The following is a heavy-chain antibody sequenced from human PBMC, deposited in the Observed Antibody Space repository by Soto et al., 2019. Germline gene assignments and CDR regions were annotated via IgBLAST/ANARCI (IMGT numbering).Heavy chain of an antibody. J-gene: IGHJ5*02. V-gene: IGHV6-1*01. D-gene: IGHD6-13*01. CDR3: ARAPRIAAAGHWFDL. Sequence: SQTLSLTCVISGDSVSSNSAAWNWIRQSPSRGLEWLGRTYYRSKWYNDYAVSVKSRITINPDTSKNQFSLQLNSVTPEDTAVYYFARAPRIAAAGHWFDLWGQGTLLSVSS. CDR2: TYYRSKWYN. CDR1: GDSVSSNSAA.